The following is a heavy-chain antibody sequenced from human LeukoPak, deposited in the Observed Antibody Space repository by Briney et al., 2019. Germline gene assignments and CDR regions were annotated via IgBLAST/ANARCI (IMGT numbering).Heavy chain of an antibody. D-gene: IGHD6-6*01. Sequence: QSGGSLRLSCAASGFTFSSYAMSWVRQAPGKGLEWVSAISGSGGSTYYADSVKGRFTISRDNSKNTLYLQMNSLRAEDTAVYYCAKRAARLSARPNAKGYYFDYWGQGTLVTVSS. CDR3: AKRAARLSARPNAKGYYFDY. J-gene: IGHJ4*02. V-gene: IGHV3-23*01. CDR1: GFTFSSYA. CDR2: ISGSGGST.